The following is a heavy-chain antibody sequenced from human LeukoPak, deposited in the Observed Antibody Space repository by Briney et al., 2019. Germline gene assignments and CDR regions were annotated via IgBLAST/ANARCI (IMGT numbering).Heavy chain of an antibody. D-gene: IGHD3-9*01. CDR1: GFTFSSYG. Sequence: PGGSLRLSCAASGFTFSSYGMHWVRQAPGKGLEWVAFIRYDGGNKYYADSVKGRFTISRDNSKNTLYLQMNSLRAEDTAVYYCAKLPSGLVRYFDWFDYWGQGTLVTVSS. V-gene: IGHV3-30*02. CDR2: IRYDGGNK. J-gene: IGHJ4*02. CDR3: AKLPSGLVRYFDWFDY.